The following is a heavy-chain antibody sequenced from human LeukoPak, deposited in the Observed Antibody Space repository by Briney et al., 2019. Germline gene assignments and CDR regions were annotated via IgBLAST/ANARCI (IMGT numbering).Heavy chain of an antibody. CDR1: GFTFSSYA. J-gene: IGHJ4*02. CDR3: ARDGAEGYCSGGSCYSLYY. V-gene: IGHV3-30-3*01. Sequence: TGGSLRLSCAAPGFTFSSYAMHWVRQAPGKGLEWVAVISYDGSNKYYADSVEGRFTISRDNSKNTLYLQMNSLRAEDTAVYYCARDGAEGYCSGGSCYSLYYWGQGTLVTVSS. CDR2: ISYDGSNK. D-gene: IGHD2-15*01.